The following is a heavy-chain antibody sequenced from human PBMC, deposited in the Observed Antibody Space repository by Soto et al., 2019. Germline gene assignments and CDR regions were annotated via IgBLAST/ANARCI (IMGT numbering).Heavy chain of an antibody. D-gene: IGHD6-13*01. CDR2: IYYSGST. CDR1: GGSISSYY. CDR3: ARTPLLIAAASRPIYYFDY. V-gene: IGHV4-59*01. J-gene: IGHJ4*02. Sequence: SETLSLTCTVSGGSISSYYWSWIRQPPGKGLEWIGYIYYSGSTNYNPSLKSRVTISVDTSKNQFSLKLSSVTAADTAVYYCARTPLLIAAASRPIYYFDYWGQGTLVTVSS.